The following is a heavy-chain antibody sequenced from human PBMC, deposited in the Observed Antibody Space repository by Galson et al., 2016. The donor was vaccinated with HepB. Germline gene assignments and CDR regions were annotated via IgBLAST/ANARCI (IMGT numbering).Heavy chain of an antibody. V-gene: IGHV3-53*01. J-gene: IGHJ2*01. Sequence: SLRLSCAASGFTVSSHWMTWVRQAPGKGLEWVAVIHRGGNTNYADPVKGRLTITRNNSKNTLYLQMNSLRAEDTAIYYCARKQQLVQDRYWCSDLWGRGTLVTVSS. CDR2: IHRGGNT. CDR3: ARKQQLVQDRYWCSDL. CDR1: GFTVSSHW. D-gene: IGHD6-13*01.